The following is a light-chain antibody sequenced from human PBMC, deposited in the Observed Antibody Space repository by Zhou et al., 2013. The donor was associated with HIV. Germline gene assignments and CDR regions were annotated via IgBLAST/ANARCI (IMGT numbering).Light chain of an antibody. CDR3: MQGTHWPWT. Sequence: DVVMTQSPLSLPVTLGQPASISCRSSQGLIHADGSTYLNWFQQRPGQSPRRLIYKVSNRDSGVPDRFSGSGSGTDFTLKISRVEAEDVGVYYCMQGTHWPWTFGP. CDR1: QGLIHADGSTY. V-gene: IGKV2-30*02. CDR2: KVS. J-gene: IGKJ3*01.